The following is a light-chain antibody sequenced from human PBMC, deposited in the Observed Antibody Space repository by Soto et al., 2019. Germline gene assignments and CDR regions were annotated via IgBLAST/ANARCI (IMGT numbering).Light chain of an antibody. CDR1: SSNIGAGYD. CDR2: GKN. Sequence: VLTQPPSVSGAPGQRVTISCTGTSSNIGAGYDVHWYQQFPGTVPKLLLYGKNNRPSGVPARFSGSKSGISASLAITGLQAEDEADYYCQSFDSRLNGYVFGTGTKVTVL. CDR3: QSFDSRLNGYV. V-gene: IGLV1-40*01. J-gene: IGLJ1*01.